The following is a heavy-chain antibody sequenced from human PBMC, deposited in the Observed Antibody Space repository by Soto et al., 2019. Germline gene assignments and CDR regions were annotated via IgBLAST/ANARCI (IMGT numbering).Heavy chain of an antibody. CDR1: GYTFTGSY. CDR2: IDPSSGGT. V-gene: IGHV1-2*02. Sequence: ASVKVSCKASGYTFTGSYIHWVRQAPGQGFELMGWIDPSSGGTNYAQKLQGRVTMTTDTSTSTAYMELRSLRSDDTAVYYCARAGQEGWFDPWGQGTLVTVSS. J-gene: IGHJ5*02. CDR3: ARAGQEGWFDP.